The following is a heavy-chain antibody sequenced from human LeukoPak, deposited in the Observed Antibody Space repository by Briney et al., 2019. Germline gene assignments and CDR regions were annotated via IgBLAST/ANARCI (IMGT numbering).Heavy chain of an antibody. CDR2: ISWNSGSI. V-gene: IGHV3-9*03. CDR1: GFTFDDYA. CDR3: VKDKYYDFWSPFTEPGYFDY. J-gene: IGHJ4*02. Sequence: GRSLRLSCAASGFTFDDYAMHWVRQTPGKGLEWDSGISWNSGSIDYADSVKGRFTISRDNAKNSLYLQMNSLRAEDMALYYCVKDKYYDFWSPFTEPGYFDYWGQGTLVTVSS. D-gene: IGHD3-3*01.